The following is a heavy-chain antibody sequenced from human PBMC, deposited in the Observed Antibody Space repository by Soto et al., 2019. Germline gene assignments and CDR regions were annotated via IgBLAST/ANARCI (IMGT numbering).Heavy chain of an antibody. CDR1: GGSIRSGGYY. V-gene: IGHV4-31*03. J-gene: IGHJ6*02. D-gene: IGHD6-13*01. CDR3: AREAAAGTYYYGMDV. CDR2: IYYSGST. Sequence: SATLSLTPTVSGGSIRSGGYYWSWIRQHPGKGLHWIGYIYYSGSTYYNPSLKSRVTISVDTSKNQFSLKLSSVTAADTAVYYCAREAAAGTYYYGMDVWGQGATVTVSS.